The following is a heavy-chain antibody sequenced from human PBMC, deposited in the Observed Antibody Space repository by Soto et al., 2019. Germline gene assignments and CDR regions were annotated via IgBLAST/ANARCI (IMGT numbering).Heavy chain of an antibody. V-gene: IGHV4-4*07. Sequence: SEILSLTCSVPGGAISSYYWSWVRQPAGKGLEWIGRVFSSGSTNYNASLKSRVTMSIDTSKNEVSLTLRSVTAADTGVYYCARVAFSYFGMDVWGPGTTVTVSS. CDR3: ARVAFSYFGMDV. CDR1: GGAISSYY. CDR2: VFSSGST. J-gene: IGHJ6*02. D-gene: IGHD3-3*02.